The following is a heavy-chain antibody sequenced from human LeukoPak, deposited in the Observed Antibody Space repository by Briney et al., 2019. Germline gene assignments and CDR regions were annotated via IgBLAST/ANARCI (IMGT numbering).Heavy chain of an antibody. J-gene: IGHJ4*02. CDR1: GGSFNDYA. CDR3: ARERTTETTWGYFDY. V-gene: IGHV1-69*05. D-gene: IGHD4-17*01. Sequence: SVKVSCKASGGSFNDYAFSWVRQAPGQGLKWMGGIIPLFGTPIYAQQFQGRFTITTDESTSTAYMELSSLTSEDTAVYFCARERTTETTWGYFDYWGQGTLVTVSS. CDR2: IIPLFGTP.